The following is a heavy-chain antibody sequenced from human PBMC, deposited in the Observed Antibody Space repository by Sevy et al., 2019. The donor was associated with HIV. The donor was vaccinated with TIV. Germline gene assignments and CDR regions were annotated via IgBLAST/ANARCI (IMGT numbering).Heavy chain of an antibody. Sequence: GGSLRLSCAASGFTFSSYAMHWVRQAPGKGLEWVAVISYDGSNKYYADSVKGRITNSRDNSKNTLYLQMNSLRAEDTAVYYCASEGDIVVVVAATAFDIWGQGTMVTVSS. D-gene: IGHD2-15*01. V-gene: IGHV3-30-3*01. J-gene: IGHJ3*02. CDR3: ASEGDIVVVVAATAFDI. CDR2: ISYDGSNK. CDR1: GFTFSSYA.